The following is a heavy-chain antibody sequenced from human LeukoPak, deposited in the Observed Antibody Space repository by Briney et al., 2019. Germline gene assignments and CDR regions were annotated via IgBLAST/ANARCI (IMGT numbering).Heavy chain of an antibody. D-gene: IGHD3-3*01. CDR3: ARRPGYYDFWSGYDY. CDR2: IYYSGST. V-gene: IGHV4-39*01. J-gene: IGHJ4*02. Sequence: SETLSLTCTVSGGSISSSSYYWGWIRQPPGKGLEWIGSIYYSGSTYYNPSLKRRVTISVDTSKDQFSLKLSSVTAADTAVYYCARRPGYYDFWSGYDYWGQGTLVTVSS. CDR1: GGSISSSSYY.